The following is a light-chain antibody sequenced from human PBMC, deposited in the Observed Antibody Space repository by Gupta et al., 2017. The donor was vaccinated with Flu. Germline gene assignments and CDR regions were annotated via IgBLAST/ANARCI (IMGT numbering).Light chain of an antibody. CDR1: QRVSIY. CDR3: QQSYSNPPTN. J-gene: IGKJ2*01. Sequence: DIQLTQSPSSLSASVGDSVTITCRASQRVSIYLNWYQQKSGKVPKLLISAASSLQSGVPSRFSGSGYETDFTLTISDRQQEDFATYYCQQSYSNPPTNFGQGTTLEIK. V-gene: IGKV1-39*01. CDR2: AAS.